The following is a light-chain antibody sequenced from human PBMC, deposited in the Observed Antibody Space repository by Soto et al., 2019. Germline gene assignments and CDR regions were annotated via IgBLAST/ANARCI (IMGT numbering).Light chain of an antibody. Sequence: QSALTQPASMSGSPGQSITISCTGTSSDVGSYNLVSWYQQHPGKAPKLMISEGTKRPSGVSSRFSGSKLGNTASLTISGLQSEDEADYYCCSYAGISPNWVFGGGTKVTVL. J-gene: IGLJ3*02. CDR2: EGT. V-gene: IGLV2-23*01. CDR1: SSDVGSYNL. CDR3: CSYAGISPNWV.